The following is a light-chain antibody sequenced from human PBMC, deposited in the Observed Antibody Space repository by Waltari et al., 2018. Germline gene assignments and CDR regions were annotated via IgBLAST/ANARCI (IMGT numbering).Light chain of an antibody. CDR3: QCYDSSPPHIT. V-gene: IGKV3-20*01. Sequence: EIVLTQSPGTLSLSPGERATLSCRASQSLSSIYLAWYQQKPGQDPRLLIYGASSRATGIPDRVSGSGSGTDCTLTISRLEPEDFAVYYCQCYDSSPPHITCGPGTKVDIK. J-gene: IGKJ3*01. CDR1: QSLSSIY. CDR2: GAS.